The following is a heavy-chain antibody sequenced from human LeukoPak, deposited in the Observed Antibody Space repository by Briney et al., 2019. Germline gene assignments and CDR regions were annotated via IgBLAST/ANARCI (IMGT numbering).Heavy chain of an antibody. Sequence: GGPLRLSCAPSRFTLDDYAMHCARQAPGKGLEWVLGICWNSSSIGYEDSVKGRFTIARDNTKNSLYLQMNSLRAEDTALYYCAKDVGGRWPLYYFDYWGQGTLVSVSS. J-gene: IGHJ4*02. CDR3: AKDVGGRWPLYYFDY. D-gene: IGHD2-21*02. V-gene: IGHV3-9*01. CDR1: RFTLDDYA. CDR2: ICWNSSSI.